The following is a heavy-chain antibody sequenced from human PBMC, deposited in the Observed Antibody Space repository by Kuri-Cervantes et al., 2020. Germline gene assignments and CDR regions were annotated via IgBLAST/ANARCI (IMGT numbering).Heavy chain of an antibody. D-gene: IGHD6-13*01. CDR1: GGSISSSSYY. CDR2: IYYSGST. CDR3: ARASDSSSWYGKWYFDL. J-gene: IGHJ2*01. V-gene: IGHV4-39*01. Sequence: GSLRLSCTVSGGSISSSSYYWGWIRQPPGKGLEWIGSIYYSGSTYYNPSLKSRVTISVDTSKNQFSLKLSSVTAADTAVYYCARASDSSSWYGKWYFDLWGRGTLVTVSS.